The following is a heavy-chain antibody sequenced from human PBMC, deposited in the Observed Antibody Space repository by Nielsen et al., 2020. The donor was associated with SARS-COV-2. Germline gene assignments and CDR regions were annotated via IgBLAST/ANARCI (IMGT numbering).Heavy chain of an antibody. CDR1: GYTFISYG. J-gene: IGHJ4*02. CDR3: ARGTTFGVVLIDY. V-gene: IGHV1-18*01. Sequence: ASVKVSCKASGYTFISYGISWVRQAPGQGLEWMGKISGHNGNTNYAQKFQGRVTMTTDTSTSTAYMELRSLRSDDTAVYYCARGTTFGVVLIDYWGQGTLVTVSS. CDR2: ISGHNGNT. D-gene: IGHD3-3*01.